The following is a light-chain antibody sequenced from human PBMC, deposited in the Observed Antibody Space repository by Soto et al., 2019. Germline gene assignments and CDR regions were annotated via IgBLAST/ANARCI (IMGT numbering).Light chain of an antibody. CDR2: GAY. V-gene: IGKV3-20*01. CDR3: QQYSTSVRT. CDR1: QGVTSNY. Sequence: EIVLTQSPGTLPLSLGERATLSCRASQGVTSNYLAWYQQKPGQAPSLVIYGAYSRAAGVPDRISSRGSGTDFPLTISRLEPEDFAVYCCQQYSTSVRTFGQGTKVEV. J-gene: IGKJ1*01.